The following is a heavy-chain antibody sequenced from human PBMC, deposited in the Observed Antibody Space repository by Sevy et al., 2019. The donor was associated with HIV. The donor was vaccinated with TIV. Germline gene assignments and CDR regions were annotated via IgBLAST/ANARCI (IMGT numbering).Heavy chain of an antibody. CDR2: IYGSGGDT. D-gene: IGHD3-22*01. CDR3: AGGRYDSSGSFDALDI. CDR1: GFTFTSYA. Sequence: GGSLRLSCKPSGFTFTSYAMNWVRQAPGKGLEWISTIYGSGGDTYYADSVKGRFTISRDKSKNTLYLQMNSLRTEDTDLYYCAGGRYDSSGSFDALDIWGQGTMVTVSS. V-gene: IGHV3-23*01. J-gene: IGHJ3*02.